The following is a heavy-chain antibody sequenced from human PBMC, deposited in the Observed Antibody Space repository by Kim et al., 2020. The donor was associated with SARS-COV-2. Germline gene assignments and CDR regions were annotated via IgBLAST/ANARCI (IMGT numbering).Heavy chain of an antibody. CDR2: IYYSGST. CDR1: GGSISSYY. Sequence: SETLSLTCTVSGGSISSYYWSWIRQPPGKGLEWIGYIYYSGSTNYNPSLKSRVTISVDTSKNQFSLKLSSVTAADTAVYYCAREEVDTSTFDYWGQGTLVTVSS. J-gene: IGHJ4*02. V-gene: IGHV4-59*01. D-gene: IGHD5-18*01. CDR3: AREEVDTSTFDY.